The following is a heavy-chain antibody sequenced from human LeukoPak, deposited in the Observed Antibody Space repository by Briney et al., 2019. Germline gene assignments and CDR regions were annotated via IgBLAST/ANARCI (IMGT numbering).Heavy chain of an antibody. CDR1: GFTFTNAW. D-gene: IGHD3-10*01. CDR2: IKSKGDGETT. V-gene: IGHV3-15*01. Sequence: GGSLRLSCAASGFTFTNAWMTWVRQAPGKGLECFGRIKSKGDGETTDYAEPVKGRFSMSRDDSEATMYLQMYGLDAEDTDVYYCTTDRGLTMIRGVLVEWGQGALVTVSS. CDR3: TTDRGLTMIRGVLVE. J-gene: IGHJ4*02.